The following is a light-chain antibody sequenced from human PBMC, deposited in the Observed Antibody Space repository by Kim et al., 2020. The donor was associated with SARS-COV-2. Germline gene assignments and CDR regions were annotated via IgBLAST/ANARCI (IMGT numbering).Light chain of an antibody. CDR3: QSYDNSLSAVV. Sequence: RVTIFCTGGRSNIGGDYEVPWDQQVRGTASKLIRYGKTNRPSVVPDRFSGYNSGTSASLAITGLQAEDEADYHRQSYDNSLSAVVFGGGTQLTVL. CDR1: RSNIGGDYE. J-gene: IGLJ2*01. CDR2: GKT. V-gene: IGLV1-40*01.